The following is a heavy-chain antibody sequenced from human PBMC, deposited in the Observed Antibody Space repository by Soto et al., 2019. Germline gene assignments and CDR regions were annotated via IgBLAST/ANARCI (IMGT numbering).Heavy chain of an antibody. CDR2: INPSGGGT. V-gene: IGHV1-46*01. D-gene: IGHD2-2*02. CDR1: GYTFTSYY. Sequence: ASVKVCCKASGYTFTSYYMHWVRQAPGQGLEWMGIINPSGGGTSYAQKFQGRVTMTRDTSTRTVYMELSSLRSEDTAVYYCARDFAAILCLGYWGQGTLVTVSS. J-gene: IGHJ4*02. CDR3: ARDFAAILCLGY.